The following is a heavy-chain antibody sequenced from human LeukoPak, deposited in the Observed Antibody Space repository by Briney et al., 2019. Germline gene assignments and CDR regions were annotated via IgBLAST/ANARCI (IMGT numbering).Heavy chain of an antibody. D-gene: IGHD1-26*01. J-gene: IGHJ6*02. Sequence: PGRSLRLSCAASGFTFSSYGMHWVRQAPGKGLEWVAVISYDGSNKYCADSVKGRFTISRDNSKNTLYLQMNSLRAEDTAVYYCAKGYKDPGEWESRDYYGMDVWGQGTTVTVSS. CDR2: ISYDGSNK. CDR3: AKGYKDPGEWESRDYYGMDV. CDR1: GFTFSSYG. V-gene: IGHV3-30*18.